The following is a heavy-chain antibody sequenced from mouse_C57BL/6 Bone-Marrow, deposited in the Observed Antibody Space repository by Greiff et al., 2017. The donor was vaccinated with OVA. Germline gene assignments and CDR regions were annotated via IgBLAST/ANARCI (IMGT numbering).Heavy chain of an antibody. Sequence: EVKLLESGAELVRPGASVKLSCTASGFNIKDYYMHWVKQRPEQGLEWIGRIDPEDGDTEYAPKFQGKATMTADTSSNTAYLQLSSLTSEDTAVYYCTTNYYSNRSYWYFDVWGTGTTVTVSS. V-gene: IGHV14-1*01. CDR1: GFNIKDYY. CDR2: IDPEDGDT. D-gene: IGHD2-5*01. CDR3: TTNYYSNRSYWYFDV. J-gene: IGHJ1*03.